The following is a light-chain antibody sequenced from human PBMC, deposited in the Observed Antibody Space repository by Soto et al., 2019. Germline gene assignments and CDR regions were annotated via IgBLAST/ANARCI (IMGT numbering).Light chain of an antibody. V-gene: IGLV2-8*01. CDR3: NSYSGTNDFVL. CDR1: SSDIGGYNY. J-gene: IGLJ2*01. CDR2: EVS. Sequence: QSVLTQPPSASGSPGQSVTISCTGTSSDIGGYNYVSWYQQHPGKAPKLMIYEVSQRPSGVPDRFSGSKSGNTASLTVSGLQAEDEADYFCNSYSGTNDFVLFGEGTKLTVL.